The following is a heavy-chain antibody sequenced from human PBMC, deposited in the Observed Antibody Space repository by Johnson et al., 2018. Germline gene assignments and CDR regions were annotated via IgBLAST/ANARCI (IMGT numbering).Heavy chain of an antibody. J-gene: IGHJ1*01. D-gene: IGHD6-19*01. CDR1: GFTFSSYA. V-gene: IGHV3-30*18. Sequence: QVQLVQSGGGVVQPGRSLRLSCAASGFTFSSYAMSWVRQAPGKGLEWVAVISYDGSNKYYADSVKGRFTFSRDNPRNTLYLQMNSLRAEDTAVYYCAKGDSGWSFQHWGQGTLVTVSS. CDR3: AKGDSGWSFQH. CDR2: ISYDGSNK.